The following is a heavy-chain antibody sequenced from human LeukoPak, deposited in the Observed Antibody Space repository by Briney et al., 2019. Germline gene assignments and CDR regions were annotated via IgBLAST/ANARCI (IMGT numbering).Heavy chain of an antibody. CDR2: ISSSSSYI. CDR1: GFTFSSYS. Sequence: GGSLRLSCAASGFTFSSYSMNWFRQAPGKGLEWVSSISSSSSYIYYADSVKVRFTISRYNAKNSLYLQMNSLRAEDTAVYYCARDITGKFSYYMDVWGKGTTVTV. V-gene: IGHV3-21*01. D-gene: IGHD1-20*01. J-gene: IGHJ6*03. CDR3: ARDITGKFSYYMDV.